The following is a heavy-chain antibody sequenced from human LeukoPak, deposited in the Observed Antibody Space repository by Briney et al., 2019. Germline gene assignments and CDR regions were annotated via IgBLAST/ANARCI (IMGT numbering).Heavy chain of an antibody. CDR1: GGTFSSYA. CDR2: IIPIFGTA. D-gene: IGHD2-15*01. J-gene: IGHJ4*02. V-gene: IGHV1-69*13. CDR3: ARDNQQNLLGY. Sequence: SVKVSCKASGGTFSSYAISWVRQAPGQGLEWMGGIIPIFGTANYAQKFQGRITITADESTSTAYMELSSLGSEDTAVYYCARDNQQNLLGYWGQGTLVTVSS.